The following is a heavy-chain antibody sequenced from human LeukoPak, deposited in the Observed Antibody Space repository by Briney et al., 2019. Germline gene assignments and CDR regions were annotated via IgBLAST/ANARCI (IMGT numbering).Heavy chain of an antibody. V-gene: IGHV3-30*18. CDR2: ISYDGSNK. CDR1: GFTFSSYG. D-gene: IGHD3-10*01. Sequence: GGSLRLSCAASGFTFSSYGMHWVRQAPGKGLEWVTVISYDGSNKYYADSVKGRFTISRDNSKNTLYLQMNSLRAEDTAAYYCAKAWFGELSYFDYWGQGTLVTVSS. J-gene: IGHJ4*02. CDR3: AKAWFGELSYFDY.